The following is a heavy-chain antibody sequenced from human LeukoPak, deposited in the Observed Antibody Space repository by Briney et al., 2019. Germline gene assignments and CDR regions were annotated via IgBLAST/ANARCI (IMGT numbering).Heavy chain of an antibody. D-gene: IGHD3-22*01. CDR3: AKYGAYYDSSGYSDPFDY. V-gene: IGHV3-23*01. J-gene: IGHJ4*02. CDR2: ISGSGGST. CDR1: GFTFSSYA. Sequence: GGSLRLSCAASGFTFSSYATSWVRQAPGKGLEWVSAISGSGGSTYYADSVKGRFTISRDNSKNTLYLQMNSLRAEDTAVYYCAKYGAYYDSSGYSDPFDYWGQGTLVTVSS.